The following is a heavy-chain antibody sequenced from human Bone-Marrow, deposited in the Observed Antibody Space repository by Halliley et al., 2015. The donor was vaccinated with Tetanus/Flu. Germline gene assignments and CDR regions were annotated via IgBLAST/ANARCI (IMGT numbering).Heavy chain of an antibody. J-gene: IGHJ4*02. D-gene: IGHD1-1*01. CDR3: ARRDDVTGAPFDF. V-gene: IGHV5-51*01. Sequence: LEWMGLINPRNFDMRPSPSFEGQVAISVDTSITTAFLQWSSLKASDTAMYFCARRDDVTGAPFDFWGQGTLVTVSS. CDR2: INPRNFDM.